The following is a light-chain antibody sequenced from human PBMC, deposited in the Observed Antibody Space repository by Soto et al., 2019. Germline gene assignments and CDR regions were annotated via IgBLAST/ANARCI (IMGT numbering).Light chain of an antibody. CDR2: FDD. Sequence: QSVLTQPPSLSAAPRQRGTISCSGSSSKIGNNAVNWYQKFQGKAPKLLIHFDDRVASGVSDRFSGSKSGTSASLASSGLQSEDEAEYYCAAWDDSLTGPVFGGGTKLTVL. CDR3: AAWDDSLTGPV. CDR1: SSKIGNNA. J-gene: IGLJ3*02. V-gene: IGLV1-36*01.